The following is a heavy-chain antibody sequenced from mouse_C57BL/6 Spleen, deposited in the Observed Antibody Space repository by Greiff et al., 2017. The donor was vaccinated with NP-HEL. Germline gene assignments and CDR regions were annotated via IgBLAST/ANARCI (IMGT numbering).Heavy chain of an antibody. CDR2: INPSTGGT. CDR3: AWGITTVVAPDY. CDR1: GYSFTGYY. J-gene: IGHJ2*01. Sequence: EVKLEESGPELVKPGASVKISCKASGYSFTGYYMHWVKQSSEKSLEWIGEINPSTGGTSYNQKFKGKATLTVDKSSSTAYMQLKSLTSEDSAVYYCAWGITTVVAPDYWGQGTTLTVSS. V-gene: IGHV1-43*01. D-gene: IGHD1-1*01.